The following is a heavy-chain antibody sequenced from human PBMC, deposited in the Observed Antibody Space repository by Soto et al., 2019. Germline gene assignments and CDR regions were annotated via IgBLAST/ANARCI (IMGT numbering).Heavy chain of an antibody. Sequence: SVKVSCKASGGTFSGYTITWVRQAPGQGLEWMGGITPMFGTPNYAQKFQGRVTITADESTSTAYMELSSLRSEDTAMYYCARDGTLYDSSAYYYRYWGQGTLVTVSS. D-gene: IGHD3-22*01. CDR3: ARDGTLYDSSAYYYRY. J-gene: IGHJ4*02. CDR2: ITPMFGTP. V-gene: IGHV1-69*13. CDR1: GGTFSGYT.